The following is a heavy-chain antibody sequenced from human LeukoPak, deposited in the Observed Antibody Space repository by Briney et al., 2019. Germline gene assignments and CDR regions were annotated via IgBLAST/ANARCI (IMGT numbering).Heavy chain of an antibody. CDR1: GSTFSDQY. V-gene: IGHV3-72*01. D-gene: IGHD2-15*01. CDR2: TGNKASRYTT. J-gene: IGHJ6*02. CDR3: ARDWVGDV. Sequence: GGSLRLSCAASGSTFSDQYMDWVRQAPGKGLQWVGRTGNKASRYTTEYAASVKGRFTISRDNAKNSLSLQMNSLRDEDTAVYYCARDWVGDVWGQGTTVTVSS.